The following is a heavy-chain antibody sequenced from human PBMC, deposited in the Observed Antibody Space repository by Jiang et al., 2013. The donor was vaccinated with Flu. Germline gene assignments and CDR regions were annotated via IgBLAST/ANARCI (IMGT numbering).Heavy chain of an antibody. J-gene: IGHJ4*02. CDR2: IFYASKWYN. V-gene: IGHV6-1*01. CDR3: ARGPYSSSWTYDY. Sequence: SQTLSLTCAISGDSVSSNSATWNWIRQSPSRGLEWLGRIFYASKWYNDFASSVKSRITINPDTSKNQFSLQLNSVTPEDTAVYYCARGPYSSSWTYDYWGQGTLVTVSS. CDR1: GDSVSSNSAT. D-gene: IGHD6-13*01.